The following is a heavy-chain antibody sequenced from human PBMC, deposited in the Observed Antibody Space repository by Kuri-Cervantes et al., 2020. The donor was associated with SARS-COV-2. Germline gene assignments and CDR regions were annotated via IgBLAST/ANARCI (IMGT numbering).Heavy chain of an antibody. D-gene: IGHD2-2*02. CDR3: ARGLGERMNQLLYGYNWFDP. CDR2: INPDSGGT. CDR1: GYTFTGHY. Sequence: ASVKVSCKASGYTFTGHYIHWVRQAPGQGLEWMGWINPDSGGTNFAQRFQGQVTMTRDTSISTAYLELARLTSDDTAVYYCARGLGERMNQLLYGYNWFDPWGQGTQVTVSS. V-gene: IGHV1-2*02. J-gene: IGHJ5*02.